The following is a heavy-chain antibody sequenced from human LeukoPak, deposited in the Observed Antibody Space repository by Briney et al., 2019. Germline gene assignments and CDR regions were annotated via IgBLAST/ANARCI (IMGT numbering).Heavy chain of an antibody. CDR1: GGSIRSYY. CDR3: ARGKRRYNWNYRGEVDY. D-gene: IGHD1-7*01. Sequence: SETLSLTCTVSGGSIRSYYWSWIRQPAGKGLEWIGRIDTSGSITTSGSTNYNSGSTNYNPFLKSRVTMSGDTSKNQFSLKLSSVTAADTAVYYCARGKRRYNWNYRGEVDYWGQGTLVTVSS. CDR2: IDTSGSITTSGSTNYNSGST. J-gene: IGHJ4*02. V-gene: IGHV4-4*07.